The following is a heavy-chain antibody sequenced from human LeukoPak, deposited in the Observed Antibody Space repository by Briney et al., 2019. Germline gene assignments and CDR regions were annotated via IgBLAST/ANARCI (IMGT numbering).Heavy chain of an antibody. V-gene: IGHV5-51*01. CDR2: IYPGDSDT. J-gene: IGHJ4*02. CDR1: GYNFSNYW. CDR3: ARHGYGYYFDY. D-gene: IGHD5-12*01. Sequence: GESLKISCKGSGYNFSNYWIGWVRQMPGKGLEWMGIIYPGDSDTRYSPSFQGQVTISADKSITTAYLHWSSLKASGTAMYYCARHGYGYYFDYWGQGTLVTVSS.